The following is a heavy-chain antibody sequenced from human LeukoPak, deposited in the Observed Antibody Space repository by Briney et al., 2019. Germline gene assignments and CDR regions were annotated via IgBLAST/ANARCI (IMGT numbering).Heavy chain of an antibody. D-gene: IGHD5-18*01. CDR2: IYYSGST. V-gene: IGHV4-59*08. Sequence: PSETLSLTCTVSGGSISSYYWSWIRQPPGKGLEWIGYIYYSGSTNYNPSLKSRVTISVDTSKNQFSLKLSSVTAADTAVYYCARQEEDTAMATFPWYFDLWGRGTLVTVSS. CDR1: GGSISSYY. CDR3: ARQEEDTAMATFPWYFDL. J-gene: IGHJ2*01.